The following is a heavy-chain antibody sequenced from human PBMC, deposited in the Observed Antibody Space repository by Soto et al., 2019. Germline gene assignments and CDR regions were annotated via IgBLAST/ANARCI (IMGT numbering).Heavy chain of an antibody. CDR3: ARPRGTTPSVWYFDL. CDR1: GGSISSHY. D-gene: IGHD1-26*01. Sequence: QVQLQESGPGLVKPSETLSLTCTVSGGSISSHYWSWIRQPPGKGLEWIGYIYYSGSTDYNPSLKSRVTISVDTSKSQLSLRLSSVTAGDTAVYYCARPRGTTPSVWYFDLWGRGTLVTVSS. CDR2: IYYSGST. J-gene: IGHJ2*01. V-gene: IGHV4-59*08.